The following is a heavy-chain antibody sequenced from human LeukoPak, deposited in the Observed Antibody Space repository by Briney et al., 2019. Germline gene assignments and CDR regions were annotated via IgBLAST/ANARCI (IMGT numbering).Heavy chain of an antibody. CDR3: TRDPRYSYGFIGTVY. CDR2: IRSKAYGGTT. D-gene: IGHD5-18*01. Sequence: GGSLRLSCTASGFTSGDYAMSWFRQAPGKGLEWVGFIRSKAYGGTTEYAASVKGRFTISRDDSKSIAYLQMNSLKTEDTAVYYCTRDPRYSYGFIGTVYWGQGTLVTVSS. J-gene: IGHJ4*02. V-gene: IGHV3-49*03. CDR1: GFTSGDYA.